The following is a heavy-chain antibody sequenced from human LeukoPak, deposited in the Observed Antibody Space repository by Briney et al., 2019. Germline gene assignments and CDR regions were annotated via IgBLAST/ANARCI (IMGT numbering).Heavy chain of an antibody. D-gene: IGHD3-3*01. Sequence: GGSLRLSCAASGFTFSGYSMNWVRQAPGKGLEWVSAISGSGGSTYYADSVKGRFTISRDNSKNTLYLQMNSLRAEDTAVYYCAKLAILRRTHDAFDIWGQGTMVTVSS. CDR2: ISGSGGST. CDR3: AKLAILRRTHDAFDI. CDR1: GFTFSGYS. V-gene: IGHV3-23*01. J-gene: IGHJ3*02.